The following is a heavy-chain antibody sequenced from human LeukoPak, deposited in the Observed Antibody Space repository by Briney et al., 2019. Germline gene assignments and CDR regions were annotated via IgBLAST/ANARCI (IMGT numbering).Heavy chain of an antibody. CDR1: GGSITSTNY. CDR3: AREGCAYRRLDC. J-gene: IGHJ4*02. CDR2: VNLQGST. Sequence: SETLSLTCGVSGGSITSTNYWTWVRQPPGKGLEWIGEVNLQGSTNYNPSLMGRVAISVDMSENQISLQLTSVTAADTAVYYCAREGCAYRRLDCSLRASLVSV. D-gene: IGHD3-16*01. V-gene: IGHV4-4*02.